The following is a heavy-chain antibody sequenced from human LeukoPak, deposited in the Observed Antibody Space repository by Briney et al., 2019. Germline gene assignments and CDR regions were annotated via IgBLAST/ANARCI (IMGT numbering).Heavy chain of an antibody. V-gene: IGHV3-48*01. Sequence: GSLSLSCAAPGFTFSSYSMNWVRQAPGKGLEWVSYISSSSSTIYYADSVKGRFTISRDNAKNSLYLQMNSLRAEDTAVNYCARDSEDDFWSGYLFDYWGQGTLVTVSS. CDR1: GFTFSSYS. D-gene: IGHD3-3*01. CDR2: ISSSSSTI. J-gene: IGHJ4*02. CDR3: ARDSEDDFWSGYLFDY.